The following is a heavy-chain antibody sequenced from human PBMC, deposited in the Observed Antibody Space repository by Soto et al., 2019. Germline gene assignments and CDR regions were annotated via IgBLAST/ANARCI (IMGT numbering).Heavy chain of an antibody. J-gene: IGHJ5*02. Sequence: GASVKVSCKASGYTFTSYYMHWVRQAPGQGLEWMGIINPSGGSTSYAQKFQGRVTMTRDTSTSTVYMELSSLRSEDTAVYYCARGWGHYDILTGYYTSSWFDPWGQGTLVTVS. V-gene: IGHV1-46*03. CDR2: INPSGGST. CDR1: GYTFTSYY. CDR3: ARGWGHYDILTGYYTSSWFDP. D-gene: IGHD3-9*01.